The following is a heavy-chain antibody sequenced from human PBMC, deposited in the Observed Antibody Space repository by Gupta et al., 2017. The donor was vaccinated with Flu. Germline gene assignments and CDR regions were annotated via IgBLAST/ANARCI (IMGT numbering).Heavy chain of an antibody. CDR1: GSSFTQYY. D-gene: IGHD5-12*01. V-gene: IGHV1-2*02. Sequence: QVQLVQSGAEVKKPGASVRVSCKASGSSFTQYYIHWVRQAPGQGLEWVGWMNPDNGATDYAQKFRGRVNWTRATSISTAYMELSGLTSDDTAVYYCASPIFQFSGHDWGDFWGRGTRVTVSS. CDR3: ASPIFQFSGHDWGDF. J-gene: IGHJ4*02. CDR2: MNPDNGAT.